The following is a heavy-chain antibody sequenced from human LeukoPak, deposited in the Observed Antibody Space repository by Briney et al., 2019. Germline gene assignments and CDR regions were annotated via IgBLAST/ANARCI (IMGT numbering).Heavy chain of an antibody. CDR2: ISYDGSNK. D-gene: IGHD3-10*01. CDR1: GFTFSSYG. CDR3: AKDARLGTFDY. V-gene: IGHV3-30*18. J-gene: IGHJ4*02. Sequence: GGSLRLSCAASGFTFSSYGMHWVRQAPGKGLEWVAVISYDGSNKYYADSVKGRFTISRDNSKNTLYLQVNSLRAEDTAVYYCAKDARLGTFDYWGQGTLVTVSS.